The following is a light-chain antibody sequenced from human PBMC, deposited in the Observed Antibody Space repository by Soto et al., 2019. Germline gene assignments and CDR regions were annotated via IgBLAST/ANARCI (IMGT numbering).Light chain of an antibody. Sequence: QSALTQPASVSGPPGQSITISCTGTSSDVGGYNYVSWYQQHPGKAPKLMIYDVSNRPSGVSNRFSGSKSGNTASLTISGLQAEDEADYYGSSYTSSSTDVVFGGGTKLTVL. CDR2: DVS. V-gene: IGLV2-14*01. CDR3: SSYTSSSTDVV. CDR1: SSDVGGYNY. J-gene: IGLJ2*01.